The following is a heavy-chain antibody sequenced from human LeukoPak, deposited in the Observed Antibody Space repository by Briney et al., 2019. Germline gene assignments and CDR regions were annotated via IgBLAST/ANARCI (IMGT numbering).Heavy chain of an antibody. CDR2: ISSSRSYI. V-gene: IGHV3-21*01. CDR1: GFTFSSYS. D-gene: IGHD3-22*01. Sequence: GGSLRLSCAASGFTFSSYSMNWVRQAPGKGLEWVSSISSSRSYIYYADSVKGRFTISRDNAKNSLYLQMNSLRAEDTTVYYCARDGYYDSSNDFDYWGQGTLVTVSS. J-gene: IGHJ4*02. CDR3: ARDGYYDSSNDFDY.